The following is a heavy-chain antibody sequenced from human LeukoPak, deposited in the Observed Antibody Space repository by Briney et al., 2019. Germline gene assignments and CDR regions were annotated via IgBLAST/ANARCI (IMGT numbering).Heavy chain of an antibody. J-gene: IGHJ4*02. CDR1: GFILSEFS. CDR2: ISSSGSYI. V-gene: IGHV3-21*01. CDR3: ARYGSSSPIYY. Sequence: RGALRLSFTASGFILSEFSMDWGRKAPRQGLGGVSSISSSGSYIYYAESVRGQFTVSRDNAKSSLYLQMSSLRVEDTAVYYCARYGSSSPIYYWGQRTLVTASS. D-gene: IGHD6-6*01.